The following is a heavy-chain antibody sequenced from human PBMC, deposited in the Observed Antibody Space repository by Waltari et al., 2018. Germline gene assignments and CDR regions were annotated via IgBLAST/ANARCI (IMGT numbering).Heavy chain of an antibody. J-gene: IGHJ1*01. Sequence: QLQLQESGPGLVQPSETLSLTCTVSGGSISTNYSWGWIRQPPGKGLEWMGNMQYRGSTFYNPSLKSRVTISLDTSKNQFSLRLSSVGAADTAVYFCGRIAFGDDGGYFQHWGQGTLVTVSS. CDR3: GRIAFGDDGGYFQH. CDR1: GGSISTNYS. D-gene: IGHD4-17*01. CDR2: MQYRGST. V-gene: IGHV4-39*01.